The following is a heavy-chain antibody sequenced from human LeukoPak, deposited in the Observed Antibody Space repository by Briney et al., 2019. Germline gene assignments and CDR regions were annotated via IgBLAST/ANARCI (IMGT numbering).Heavy chain of an antibody. CDR2: IHGSGAT. J-gene: IGHJ4*02. CDR3: ARIEDSDYYFSGSYYAD. D-gene: IGHD3-10*01. CDR1: GVSMGSYY. Sequence: PSETLSLTCTVSGVSMGSYYWNWIRQPAGKGLEWIGRIHGSGATIYNPSLKSRVTMSVDTSKNQFSLKLTAVTAADTAVYYCARIEDSDYYFSGSYYADWGQGTLVTVSS. V-gene: IGHV4-4*07.